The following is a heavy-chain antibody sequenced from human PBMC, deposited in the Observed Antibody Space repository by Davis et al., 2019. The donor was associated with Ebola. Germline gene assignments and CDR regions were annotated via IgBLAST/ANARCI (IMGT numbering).Heavy chain of an antibody. CDR2: IYYSGST. CDR3: ARNPIMITFAGVGYYYGMDV. Sequence: PSETLSLTCTVSGGSISSGGYYWSWIRQHPGKGLEWIGYIYYSGSTHYNPSLKSRVTISVDTSKNQFSLKLSSVTAADTAVYYCARNPIMITFAGVGYYYGMDVWGQGTTVTVSS. CDR1: GGSISSGGYY. D-gene: IGHD3-16*01. J-gene: IGHJ6*02. V-gene: IGHV4-31*03.